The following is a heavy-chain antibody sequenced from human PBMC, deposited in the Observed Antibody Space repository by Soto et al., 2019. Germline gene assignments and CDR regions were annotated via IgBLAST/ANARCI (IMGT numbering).Heavy chain of an antibody. J-gene: IGHJ6*02. CDR3: ARGGGYDDYYYYGMDV. V-gene: IGHV1-69*13. CDR2: IIPIFGTA. CDR1: GGTFSSYA. D-gene: IGHD5-12*01. Sequence: SVKVSCKASGGTFSSYAISWVRQAPGQGLEWMGGIIPIFGTANYAQKFQGRVTITADESTSTAYMELSSLRSGDTAVYYCARGGGYDDYYYYGMDVWGQGTTVNVSS.